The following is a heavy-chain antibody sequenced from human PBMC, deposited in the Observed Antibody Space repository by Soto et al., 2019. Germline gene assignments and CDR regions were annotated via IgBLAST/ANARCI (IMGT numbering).Heavy chain of an antibody. J-gene: IGHJ4*02. CDR2: IKRKTEGAAT. V-gene: IGHV3-15*01. CDR1: GFSFTNAW. D-gene: IGHD7-27*01. Sequence: EGQLVESGGDLVKPGGSLRLSCAASGFSFTNAWLTWVRQAPGKGLELVGRIKRKTEGAATDYAAPVKCRITISRDDSRNKVYLQMNSLRTEDTAVYFCTSENWGRGDFRGQGTMVTVSS. CDR3: TSENWGRGDF.